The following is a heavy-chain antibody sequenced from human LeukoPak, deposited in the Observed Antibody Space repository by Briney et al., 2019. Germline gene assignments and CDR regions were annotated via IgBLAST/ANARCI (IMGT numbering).Heavy chain of an antibody. V-gene: IGHV4-34*01. D-gene: IGHD6-13*01. J-gene: IGHJ4*02. Sequence: PSETLSLTCAVYGGSFSGYYWGWIRQPPGKGLEWIGSIYYSGSTYYNPSLKSRVTISVDTSKNQFSLKLSSVTAADTAVYYCARGVRGSSWYAGTYYFDYWGQGTLVTVSS. CDR3: ARGVRGSSWYAGTYYFDY. CDR1: GGSFSGYY. CDR2: IYYSGST.